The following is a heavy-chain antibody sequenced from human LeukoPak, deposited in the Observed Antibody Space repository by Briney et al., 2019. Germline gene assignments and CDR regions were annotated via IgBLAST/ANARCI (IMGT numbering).Heavy chain of an antibody. Sequence: ASVKVSCKASGGAFSSYAISWVRQAPGQGLEWVGGIIPIFGTANYAQKFQGRVTITADESTSTAYMELSSLRSEDTAVYYCARVWDYDSRYFDYWGQGTLVTVSS. CDR3: ARVWDYDSRYFDY. CDR1: GGAFSSYA. V-gene: IGHV1-69*13. CDR2: IIPIFGTA. D-gene: IGHD3-22*01. J-gene: IGHJ4*02.